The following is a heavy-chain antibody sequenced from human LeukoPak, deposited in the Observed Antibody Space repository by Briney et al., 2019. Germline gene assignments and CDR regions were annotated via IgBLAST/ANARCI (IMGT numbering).Heavy chain of an antibody. CDR3: AKVAVAGTGGTDY. CDR2: VSGSGGST. D-gene: IGHD6-19*01. J-gene: IGHJ4*02. CDR1: RFTFNTYA. Sequence: GGSLRLSCAASRFTFNTYAMSWVRQAPGKGLEWVSAVSGSGGSTYYAGSVKGRFTVSRDNSKNTLYLQMNSLRAEDTAVYYCAKVAVAGTGGTDYWGQGTLVTVSS. V-gene: IGHV3-23*01.